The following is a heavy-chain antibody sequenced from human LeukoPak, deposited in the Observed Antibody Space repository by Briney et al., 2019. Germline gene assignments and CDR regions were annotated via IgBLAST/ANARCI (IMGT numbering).Heavy chain of an antibody. D-gene: IGHD4-11*01. CDR1: GGSISSSTYY. Sequence: PSETLSLTCTVSGGSISSSTYYWGWIRQPPGKRLEWIGSAYHSGILDYNPFLKSRVTISLDTSKNQVSLKLSSVTAADTAVYYCVRNTRVGYSNGWYGPWGQGILVTVSS. CDR2: AYHSGIL. CDR3: VRNTRVGYSNGWYGP. V-gene: IGHV4-39*07. J-gene: IGHJ5*02.